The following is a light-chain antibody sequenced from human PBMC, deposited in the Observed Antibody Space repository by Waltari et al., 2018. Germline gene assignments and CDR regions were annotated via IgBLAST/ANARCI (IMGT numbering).Light chain of an antibody. CDR3: CSHTSSNTLI. V-gene: IGLV2-18*02. Sequence: QSGLTQPPSVSGSPGQSVTISCPGTSSDVGSYNRFSWYQQSPGTAPRLMIYEVSSRPSGIPDRFSGSKSGNTASLTISGLQAEDEGDYYCCSHTSSNTLIFGGGTKVSVL. CDR1: SSDVGSYNR. CDR2: EVS. J-gene: IGLJ2*01.